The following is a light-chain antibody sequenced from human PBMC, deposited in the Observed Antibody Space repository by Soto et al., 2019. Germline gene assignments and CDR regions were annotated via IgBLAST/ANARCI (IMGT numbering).Light chain of an antibody. CDR3: QQWHKWTRIT. V-gene: IGKV3-15*01. Sequence: EIVMTQSPATLSLSPGEGATLSCRASENVDTNLAWYQHKPGQAPRLLIYGSSTRAAGVPARFSGSGSGTEFTLPLSSLACEDVAVYYCQQWHKWTRITVGPGTRLE. J-gene: IGKJ5*01. CDR2: GSS. CDR1: ENVDTN.